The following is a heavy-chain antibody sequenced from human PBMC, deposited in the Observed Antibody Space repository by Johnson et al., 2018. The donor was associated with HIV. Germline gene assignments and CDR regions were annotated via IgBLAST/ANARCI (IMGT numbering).Heavy chain of an antibody. V-gene: IGHV3-9*01. CDR3: ARGGNNHAFDI. D-gene: IGHD5-24*01. CDR2: ISWNSGSI. J-gene: IGHJ3*02. Sequence: EVQLVESGGGLVQPGRSLRLSCAASGFTFDDYAMHWVRQAPGKGLEWVSGISWNSGSIGYADSVKGRFTISRDNAKSTLFLQMNSPRAEDTAVYYCARGGNNHAFDIWGQGTMVTVSS. CDR1: GFTFDDYA.